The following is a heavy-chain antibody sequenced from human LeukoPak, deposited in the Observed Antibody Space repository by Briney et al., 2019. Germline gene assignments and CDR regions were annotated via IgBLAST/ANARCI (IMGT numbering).Heavy chain of an antibody. CDR3: ARSGQLSRIDY. CDR2: IYYSGST. CDR1: GGSVSSGSYY. D-gene: IGHD1-1*01. Sequence: SETLSLTCTVSGGSVSSGSYYWSWIRQPPGKGLEWIGYIYYSGSTNYNPSLKSRVTISVDTSKNQFSLKLSSVTAADTAVYYCARSGQLSRIDYWGQGTLVTVSS. J-gene: IGHJ4*02. V-gene: IGHV4-61*01.